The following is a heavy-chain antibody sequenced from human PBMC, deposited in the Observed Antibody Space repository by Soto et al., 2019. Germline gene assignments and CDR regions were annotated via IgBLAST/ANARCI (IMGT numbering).Heavy chain of an antibody. Sequence: QLQLVQSGAAVMKPGSSVKVSCTTSGGTFTDSAFSWVRQAPGQGPEWMGGIIPVLDTANYAQKFLGRLTIAADESTNTGDMELTGLISGGAGIYFVARCHVNYMRATYYFDSWGQGTLVTVSS. CDR1: GGTFTDSA. CDR3: ARCHVNYMRATYYFDS. J-gene: IGHJ4*02. CDR2: IIPVLDTA. D-gene: IGHD3-10*01. V-gene: IGHV1-69*01.